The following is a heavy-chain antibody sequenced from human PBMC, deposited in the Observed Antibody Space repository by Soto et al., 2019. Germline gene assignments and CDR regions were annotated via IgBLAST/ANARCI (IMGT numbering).Heavy chain of an antibody. Sequence: SETLSLTCSVSGGSINNTNYSWVWIRQPPGKGLEWIGMIYYNGRTYYSESLKSRVTISVDPSKNQFSLKLSSVTAADTAVYYCARGSSGWNYDWFDPWGQGTLVTVSS. CDR2: IYYNGRT. D-gene: IGHD1-7*01. CDR3: ARGSSGWNYDWFDP. V-gene: IGHV4-39*07. CDR1: GGSINNTNYS. J-gene: IGHJ5*02.